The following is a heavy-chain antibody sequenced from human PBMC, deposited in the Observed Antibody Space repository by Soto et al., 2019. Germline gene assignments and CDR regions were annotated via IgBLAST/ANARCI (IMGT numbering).Heavy chain of an antibody. D-gene: IGHD3-22*01. CDR1: GYTFTSYG. V-gene: IGHV1-18*01. CDR2: ISAYNGNT. Sequence: ASVKVSCKASGYTFTSYGISWVRQAPGQGLEWMGWISAYNGNTNYAQKLQGRVTMTTDTSTSTAYMELRSLRSDDTAVYYCARRSYDYDSCSLGALDNWGQGTMVTVSS. J-gene: IGHJ3*02. CDR3: ARRSYDYDSCSLGALDN.